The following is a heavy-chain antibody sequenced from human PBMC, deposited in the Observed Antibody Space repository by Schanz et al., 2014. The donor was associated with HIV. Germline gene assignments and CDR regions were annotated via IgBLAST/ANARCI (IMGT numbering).Heavy chain of an antibody. CDR1: GFTFTDNY. J-gene: IGHJ4*02. CDR3: AKDWARTAGYCFHY. CDR2: NCVNGATR. V-gene: IGHV3-11*01. D-gene: IGHD3-9*01. Sequence: VQLVESGGGLVKPGGSLGLSCAASGFTFTDNYMRWVRQAPGKGRERVSYNCVNGATREYADSVKGRFTISRDNAKNSLYLQMNSLRAEDTAFYYCAKDWARTAGYCFHYWGQGTLVTVSS.